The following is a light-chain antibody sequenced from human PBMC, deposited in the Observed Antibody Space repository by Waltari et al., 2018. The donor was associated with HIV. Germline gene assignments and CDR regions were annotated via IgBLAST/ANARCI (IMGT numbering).Light chain of an antibody. CDR2: GNS. CDR3: QSYDRSLSGWV. Sequence: QSVLTQPPSVSGAPGQRVTISCTGSSSNIGAGYNVHWYQQVPGTAPKILIYGNSNRPSGVPDRFSGSKSGTSASLAITGLQAEDEADYYCQSYDRSLSGWVFGGGTKLTVL. V-gene: IGLV1-40*01. J-gene: IGLJ3*02. CDR1: SSNIGAGYN.